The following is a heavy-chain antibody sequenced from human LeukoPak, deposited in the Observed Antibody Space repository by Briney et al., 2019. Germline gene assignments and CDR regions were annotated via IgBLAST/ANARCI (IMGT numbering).Heavy chain of an antibody. CDR2: ISAYNGNT. D-gene: IGHD6-19*01. J-gene: IGHJ5*02. V-gene: IGHV1-18*01. CDR3: ARAAREIIAVAGKNWFDP. CDR1: GYTFTSYG. Sequence: ASVKVSCKASGYTFTSYGISWVRQAPGQGLEWMGWISAYNGNTNYAQKLQGRVTMTTDTSTSTAYMELGSLRSDDTAVYYCARAAREIIAVAGKNWFDPWGQGTLVTVSS.